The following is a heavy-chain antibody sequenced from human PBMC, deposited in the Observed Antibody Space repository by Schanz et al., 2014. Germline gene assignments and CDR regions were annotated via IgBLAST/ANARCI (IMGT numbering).Heavy chain of an antibody. CDR2: IGYLGDT. CDR3: ARGTDWNLHY. Sequence: VQLVESGGGVVQFGRSLRLSCAASGFTFSSYSMNWVRQGTGKGLEWVSTIGYLGDTYYPDSVKGRFTVSRDSGQNSLYLQMNSLRAGDTAVYYCARGTDWNLHYWGQGALVTVSS. CDR1: GFTFSSYS. V-gene: IGHV3-13*01. D-gene: IGHD1-1*01. J-gene: IGHJ4*02.